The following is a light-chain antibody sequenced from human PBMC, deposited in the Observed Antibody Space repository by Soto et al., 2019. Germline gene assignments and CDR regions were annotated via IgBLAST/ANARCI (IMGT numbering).Light chain of an antibody. CDR2: EGN. CDR3: ISFTSRHIYV. J-gene: IGLJ1*01. V-gene: IGLV2-14*02. CDR1: NSDVGNYNL. Sequence: QSALTQPASVSGSPGQSITISCTGTNSDVGNYNLVSWYQQHPGKTPKLIIYEGNKRPPGVSDRFSGSKSGDTASLTISGLQTEDEADYYCISFTSRHIYVFGTGTQLTVL.